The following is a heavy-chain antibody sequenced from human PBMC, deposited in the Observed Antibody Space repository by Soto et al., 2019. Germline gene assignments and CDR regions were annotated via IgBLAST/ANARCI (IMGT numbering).Heavy chain of an antibody. CDR3: ERDARQQPPYYYYGMDV. V-gene: IGHV5-51*01. Sequence: PGESLKISCKGSGYGFTSYWIGWVRQMPGKGLEWMGIIYPGDSDTRYSPSFQGQVTISADKSISTAYLQWSSLKASDTAMYYCERDARQQPPYYYYGMDVWGQGTTVTVS. CDR2: IYPGDSDT. J-gene: IGHJ6*01. D-gene: IGHD6-13*01. CDR1: GYGFTSYW.